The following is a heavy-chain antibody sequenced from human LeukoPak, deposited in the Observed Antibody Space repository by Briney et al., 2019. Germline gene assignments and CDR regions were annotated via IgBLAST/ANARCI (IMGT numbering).Heavy chain of an antibody. CDR3: ARDRWGVLGGDY. Sequence: ASVKVSCKASGYTFSSYGFSWVRQAPGQGLEWMGWISPYNGNTDYAQKLQGRVTMTTDTSTSTAYMELRSLRSDDTAVYYCARDRWGVLGGDYWGQGTLVTVFS. V-gene: IGHV1-18*01. CDR1: GYTFSSYG. J-gene: IGHJ4*02. CDR2: ISPYNGNT. D-gene: IGHD3-16*01.